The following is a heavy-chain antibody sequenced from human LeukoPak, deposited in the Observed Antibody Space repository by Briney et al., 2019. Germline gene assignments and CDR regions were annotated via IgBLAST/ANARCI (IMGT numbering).Heavy chain of an antibody. V-gene: IGHV1-69*13. CDR3: ARDSKVTCGGGCYTHHYYYYGMDV. CDR1: GGTFSSYA. Sequence: SVKVSCKASGGTFSSYAISWVRQAPGQGLEWMGGIIPIFGTANYAQKFQGRVTITADESTSTAYMELSSLRSEDTAVYYCARDSKVTCGGGCYTHHYYYYGMDVWGQGTTVTVSS. D-gene: IGHD2-21*02. J-gene: IGHJ6*02. CDR2: IIPIFGTA.